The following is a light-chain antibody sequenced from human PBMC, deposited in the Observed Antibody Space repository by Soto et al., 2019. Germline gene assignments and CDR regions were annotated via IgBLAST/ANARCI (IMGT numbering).Light chain of an antibody. V-gene: IGKV3-20*01. CDR2: GVS. J-gene: IGKJ5*01. Sequence: ETVLTQSPGTLSLSPGERATLSCRASQSVSSNYLVWYQQKPGQAPRLLISGVSTRATGIADRFSGRGSGTDFTLTISRLEPEDVAVYYCQQYAPSPAITFGQGTRVEIK. CDR3: QQYAPSPAIT. CDR1: QSVSSNY.